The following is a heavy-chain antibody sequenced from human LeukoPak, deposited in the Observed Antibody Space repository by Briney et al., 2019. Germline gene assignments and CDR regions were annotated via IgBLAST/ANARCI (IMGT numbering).Heavy chain of an antibody. CDR1: GFSLSSYE. V-gene: IGHV3-48*03. Sequence: GGSLRLSCAASGFSLSSYEMTWVRQASGKGLEWVSSISSSARTIYYADSVKGRFTISRDNAKNSLYLQMNSLRVEDTALYYCARGFRNGPFDCWGQGTLVTVSS. CDR2: ISSSARTI. CDR3: ARGFRNGPFDC. J-gene: IGHJ4*02. D-gene: IGHD2-8*01.